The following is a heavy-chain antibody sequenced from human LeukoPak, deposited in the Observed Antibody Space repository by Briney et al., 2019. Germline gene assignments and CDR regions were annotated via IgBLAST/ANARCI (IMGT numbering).Heavy chain of an antibody. V-gene: IGHV3-21*01. D-gene: IGHD6-19*01. CDR1: GFTFSTYS. CDR2: ISSGGGAI. J-gene: IGHJ6*02. CDR3: AKDRDAAVAATGYYYYGMDV. Sequence: GGSLRLSCAASGFTFSTYSMNWVRQAPGKGLEWVSSISSGGGAIYYADSVKGRFTISRDNSKNTLYLQMNSLRAEDTAVYYCAKDRDAAVAATGYYYYGMDVWGQGTTVTVSS.